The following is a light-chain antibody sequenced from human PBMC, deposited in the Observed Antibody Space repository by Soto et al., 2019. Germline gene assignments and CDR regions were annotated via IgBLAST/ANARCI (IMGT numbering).Light chain of an antibody. Sequence: EIVMTQSPATLSVSPGERATLSCRASPSVSSNLAWYQQKPGQTPKLLIYVASTRATGIPARFSGSGSGTEVTLTISSLQSEDFAVYYCQQYNVWPLTFGGGTKVEFK. CDR3: QQYNVWPLT. V-gene: IGKV3-15*01. CDR1: PSVSSN. J-gene: IGKJ4*01. CDR2: VAS.